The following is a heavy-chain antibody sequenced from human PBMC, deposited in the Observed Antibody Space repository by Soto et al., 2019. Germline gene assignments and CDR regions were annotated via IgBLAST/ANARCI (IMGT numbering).Heavy chain of an antibody. CDR2: ISYDGSNK. Sequence: VQLVESGGGVVQPGRSLRLSCAASGFTFSSYAMHWVRQAPGKGLEWVAVISYDGSNKYYADSVKGRFTISRDNSKNTLYLQMNSLRAEDTAVYYCAREGFGELSPSFDYWGQGTLVTVSS. V-gene: IGHV3-30-3*01. D-gene: IGHD3-10*01. CDR1: GFTFSSYA. CDR3: AREGFGELSPSFDY. J-gene: IGHJ4*02.